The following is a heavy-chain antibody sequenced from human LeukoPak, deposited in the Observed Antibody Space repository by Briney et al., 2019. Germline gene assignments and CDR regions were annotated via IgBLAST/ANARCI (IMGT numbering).Heavy chain of an antibody. CDR1: GFTFSSYE. CDR2: ISSSGTYK. D-gene: IGHD3-10*01. V-gene: IGHV3-21*01. CDR3: ASQPYGSGSYMDY. J-gene: IGHJ4*02. Sequence: PGGSLRLSCAASGFTFSSYEMNWVRQAPGKGLEWVSSISSSGTYKYYADSVKGRFTVSRDNAKNSLSLQMNSLRAEDTAVYYCASQPYGSGSYMDYWGQGTLVTVSS.